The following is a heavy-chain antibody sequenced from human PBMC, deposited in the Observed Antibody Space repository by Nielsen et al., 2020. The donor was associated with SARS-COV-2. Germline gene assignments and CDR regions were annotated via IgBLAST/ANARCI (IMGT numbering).Heavy chain of an antibody. CDR1: GFTLRDFA. CDR2: MYDIGST. D-gene: IGHD3-3*01. V-gene: IGHV4-38-2*01. CDR3: ARHLRITIFGVVITGPFDY. J-gene: IGHJ4*02. Sequence: GSLRLSCAASGFTLRDFAMHWVRQAPGKGLEWRVSMYDIGSTFYNPSLTSRVTMSVDTSKNQFSLKLSSVTAADTAVYYCARHLRITIFGVVITGPFDYWGQGTLVTVSS.